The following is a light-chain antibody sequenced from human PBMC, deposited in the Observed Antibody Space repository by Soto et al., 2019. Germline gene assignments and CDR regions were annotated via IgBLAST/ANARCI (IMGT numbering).Light chain of an antibody. V-gene: IGKV1-5*01. J-gene: IGKJ1*01. CDR3: QQYETFSGT. Sequence: DIQMTQSPSTPSASVGDTVTVTCRASQSVSGWLAWYQQKPGEAPKLLIYDASALPRGVPSRFSGSGSGTKFTRTVASLHPEDFATYYCQQYETFSGTFGPGTKVDIK. CDR1: QSVSGW. CDR2: DAS.